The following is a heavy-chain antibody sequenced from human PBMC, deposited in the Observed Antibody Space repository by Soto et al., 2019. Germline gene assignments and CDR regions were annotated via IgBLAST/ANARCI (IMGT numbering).Heavy chain of an antibody. V-gene: IGHV1-46*01. CDR2: INPSGGST. CDR3: ARLLVLIGSGSPRYYGMDV. Sequence: GASVKVSCKASGYTFTSYYMHWVRQAPGQGLEWMGIINPSGGSTSYAQKFQGRVTMTRDTSTSTVYMELSSLRSEDTAVYYCARLLVLIGSGSPRYYGMDVWGQGTTVTVSS. D-gene: IGHD3-10*01. J-gene: IGHJ6*02. CDR1: GYTFTSYY.